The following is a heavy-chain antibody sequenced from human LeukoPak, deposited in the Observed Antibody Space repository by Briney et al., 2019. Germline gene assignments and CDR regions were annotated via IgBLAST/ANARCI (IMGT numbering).Heavy chain of an antibody. J-gene: IGHJ5*02. Sequence: PSETLSLTCPGSGGSISGNYWSWIRQPPGQGLEWIAYIHSSGYTNYNPSLKSGVTISVDTSNNQFSLKVTTVTAADTAMYYCTKRQGPTSGSYDYFDPWGQGALVTVSS. CDR3: TKRQGPTSGSYDYFDP. V-gene: IGHV4-4*09. CDR1: GGSISGNY. CDR2: IHSSGYT. D-gene: IGHD1-26*01.